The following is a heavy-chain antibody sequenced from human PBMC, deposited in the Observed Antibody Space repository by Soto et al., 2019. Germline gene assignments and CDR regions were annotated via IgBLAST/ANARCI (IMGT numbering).Heavy chain of an antibody. CDR3: ARELTTVTEEAFDI. J-gene: IGHJ3*02. V-gene: IGHV3-64*01. CDR2: ISSNGCST. CDR1: GFTFSSYA. Sequence: EVQLVESGGGLVQPGGSLRLSCAASGFTFSSYAMHWVRQAPGKVLEYVSAISSNGCSTYYANSVKGRFTISRDNSKNTRYHQMGSTRAEQMAVYYCARELTTVTEEAFDIWGQGTMVTVSS. D-gene: IGHD4-17*01.